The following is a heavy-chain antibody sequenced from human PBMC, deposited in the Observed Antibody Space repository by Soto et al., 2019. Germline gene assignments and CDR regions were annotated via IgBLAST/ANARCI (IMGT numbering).Heavy chain of an antibody. D-gene: IGHD6-13*01. CDR1: GFAFSTYA. J-gene: IGHJ4*02. V-gene: IGHV3-23*01. Sequence: EVQLLESGGGLVQPGGSLRLSCAASGFAFSTYAMGWVRQAPGKGLQWVSAISDSGYSTYYADTVKGRFTISRDNSKDTLYLQMDSLRAEDKAVHYCAKGSADVAPYYFDYWGQGTLVTVSS. CDR3: AKGSADVAPYYFDY. CDR2: ISDSGYST.